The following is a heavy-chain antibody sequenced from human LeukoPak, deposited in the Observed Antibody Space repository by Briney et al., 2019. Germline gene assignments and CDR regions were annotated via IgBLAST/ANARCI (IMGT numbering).Heavy chain of an antibody. D-gene: IGHD2-8*01. V-gene: IGHV4-34*01. J-gene: IGHJ4*02. CDR3: TRELGYCTNGVCYGGSFEY. CDR1: GGPFSGYY. Sequence: SETLSLACAVYGGPFSGYYWSWIRQPPGKGLEWIGEINHSGSTNYNPSLKSRVSISVDTSKNQFSLKLSSATAADTAVYYCTRELGYCTNGVCYGGSFEYWGQGTLVTVSS. CDR2: INHSGST.